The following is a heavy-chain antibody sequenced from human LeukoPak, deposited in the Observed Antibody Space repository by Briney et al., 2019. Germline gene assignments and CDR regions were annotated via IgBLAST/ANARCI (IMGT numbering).Heavy chain of an antibody. Sequence: ASVKVSCKASGYTFINFAINWGRQAPGQGPEWLGWINAGNGNTKYSQKFQGRVTITRDTSASTAYMELSNLTSEDTAAYYCARGPRAAADDYWGQGTLVTVSS. CDR2: INAGNGNT. V-gene: IGHV1-3*01. D-gene: IGHD6-13*01. CDR1: GYTFINFA. CDR3: ARGPRAAADDY. J-gene: IGHJ4*02.